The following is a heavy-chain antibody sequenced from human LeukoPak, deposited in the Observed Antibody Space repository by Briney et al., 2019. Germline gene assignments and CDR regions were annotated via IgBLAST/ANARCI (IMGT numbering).Heavy chain of an antibody. Sequence: GGSLRLSCAASGFIFSSYAMSWVRQAPGKGLEWVSAISGSGGNTYYADSVKGRFTISRDNAKNSLYLQMNSLRAEDTAVYYCARESPYYSDYWGQGTLVTVSS. CDR3: ARESPYYSDY. CDR1: GFIFSSYA. V-gene: IGHV3-23*01. CDR2: ISGSGGNT. J-gene: IGHJ4*02.